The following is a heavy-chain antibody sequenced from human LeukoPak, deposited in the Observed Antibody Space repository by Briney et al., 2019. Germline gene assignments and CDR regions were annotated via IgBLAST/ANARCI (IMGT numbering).Heavy chain of an antibody. CDR1: GFTFSSYG. V-gene: IGHV3-30*18. CDR3: AKSGGAYYSDTSAYPTFEY. Sequence: PGGSLRLSCAASGFTFSSYGMHWVRQAPGKGLEWVAVISYDGSNKYYADSVKGRFTISRDNSKSTLYLQTNSLRAEDTAVYYCAKSGGAYYSDTSAYPTFEYWGQGTLVTVSS. J-gene: IGHJ4*02. D-gene: IGHD3-22*01. CDR2: ISYDGSNK.